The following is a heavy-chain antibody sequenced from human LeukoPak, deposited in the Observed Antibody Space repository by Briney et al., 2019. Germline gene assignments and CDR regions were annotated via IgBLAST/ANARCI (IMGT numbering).Heavy chain of an antibody. V-gene: IGHV3-30*03. D-gene: IGHD2-8*02. CDR2: ISYDGRQK. CDR3: ARDVVPVWSRAFDI. CDR1: GFTFSTYG. Sequence: HPGGSLRLSCAASGFTFSTYGMNWVRQAPGKGLEWVAVISYDGRQKYYADSVKGRLTISRDNAKNSLYLQMNSLRAEDTAVYYCARDVVPVWSRAFDIWGQGTMVTVSS. J-gene: IGHJ3*02.